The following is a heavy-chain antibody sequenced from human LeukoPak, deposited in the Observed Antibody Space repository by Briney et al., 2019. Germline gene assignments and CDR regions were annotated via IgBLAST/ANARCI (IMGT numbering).Heavy chain of an antibody. Sequence: GGSLRLSCAGSGFTFSSYAMSWVRQAPGKGLEWVSAISGSGGSTYYADSVKGRFTITRDNSKNTLYLQMNSLRAEDTAVYYCAKVQNDYTGHLDYWGQGTLVTVSS. V-gene: IGHV3-23*01. D-gene: IGHD1-1*01. J-gene: IGHJ4*02. CDR2: ISGSGGST. CDR3: AKVQNDYTGHLDY. CDR1: GFTFSSYA.